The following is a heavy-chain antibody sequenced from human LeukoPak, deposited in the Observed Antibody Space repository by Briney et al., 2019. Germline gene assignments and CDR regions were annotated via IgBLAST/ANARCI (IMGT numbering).Heavy chain of an antibody. D-gene: IGHD2-2*01. V-gene: IGHV3-9*01. Sequence: PGRSLRPSCAASGFTFDDYAMHWVRQAPGKGLEWVSGISWNGATFYYADSVKGRFTISRDNTKNSLYLQMNSLKTEDTAVYYCTTVYCSSTSCYAGFFDYWGQGTLVTVSS. J-gene: IGHJ4*02. CDR3: TTVYCSSTSCYAGFFDY. CDR2: ISWNGATF. CDR1: GFTFDDYA.